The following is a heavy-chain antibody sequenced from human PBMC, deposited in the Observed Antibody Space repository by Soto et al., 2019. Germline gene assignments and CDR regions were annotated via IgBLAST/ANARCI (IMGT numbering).Heavy chain of an antibody. CDR3: ARDYFPPTHRGGFDP. V-gene: IGHV4-59*01. CDR1: GGSISGYY. Sequence: SETLSLTCTVSGGSISGYYWSWIRQPPGKGLEWIGYIYYSGSTNYNPSLKSRVTMSVDTSKNQFSLQLTSVTAADTAVYYCARDYFPPTHRGGFDPWGQGTLVTVSS. CDR2: IYYSGST. J-gene: IGHJ5*02. D-gene: IGHD3-9*01.